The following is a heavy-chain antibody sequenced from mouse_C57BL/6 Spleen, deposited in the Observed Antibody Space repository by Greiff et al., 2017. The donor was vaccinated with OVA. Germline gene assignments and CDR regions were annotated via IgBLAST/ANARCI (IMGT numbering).Heavy chain of an antibody. V-gene: IGHV1-64*01. J-gene: IGHJ2*01. CDR1: GYTFTSYW. D-gene: IGHD1-1*01. CDR3: ARIPYYGSSYNY. Sequence: QVQLQQPGAELVKPGASVKLSCKASGYTFTSYWLHWVKQRPGPGLEWIGMIHPNSGSTNYNEKFKSKATLTVDKSSSTAYMQLSSLTSEDSAVYYCARIPYYGSSYNYWGQGTTLTVSS. CDR2: IHPNSGST.